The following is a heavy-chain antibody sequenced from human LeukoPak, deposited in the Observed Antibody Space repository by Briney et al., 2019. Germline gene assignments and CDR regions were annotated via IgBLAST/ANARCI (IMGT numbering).Heavy chain of an antibody. CDR2: INPNSGGT. J-gene: IGHJ4*02. CDR1: GYNFTGYY. V-gene: IGHV1-2*02. Sequence: ASVKVSCKASGYNFTGYYMHWVRQAPGQGLEWMGWINPNSGGTNYAQKFQGRVTMTRDTSISTAYMELSRLRSDDTAVYYCARGYRFGEFNFDYWGQGTLVTVSS. CDR3: ARGYRFGEFNFDY. D-gene: IGHD3-10*01.